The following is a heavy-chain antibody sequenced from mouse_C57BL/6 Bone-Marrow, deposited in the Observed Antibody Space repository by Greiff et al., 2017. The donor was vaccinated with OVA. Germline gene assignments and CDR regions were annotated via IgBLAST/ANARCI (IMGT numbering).Heavy chain of an antibody. CDR2: IDPSDSYT. CDR3: ARDSNSAWFAY. V-gene: IGHV1-50*01. CDR1: GYTFTSYW. D-gene: IGHD2-5*01. Sequence: VKLQQPGAELVKPGASVKLSCKASGYTFTSYWMQWVKQRPGQGLEWIGEIDPSDSYTNYNQKFKGKATLTVDTSSSTAYMQLSSLTSEDSAVYYCARDSNSAWFAYWGQGTLVTVSA. J-gene: IGHJ3*01.